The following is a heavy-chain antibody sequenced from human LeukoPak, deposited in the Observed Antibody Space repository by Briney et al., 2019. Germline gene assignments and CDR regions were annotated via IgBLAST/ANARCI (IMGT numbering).Heavy chain of an antibody. CDR3: AGHKMGATRLYYFDY. J-gene: IGHJ4*02. D-gene: IGHD3-16*01. Sequence: PSETLSLTCTVPGGSISISYYYWGWIRQPPGKGLEWLGTISYSGTTYYNPSLESRVPISVDTSRNQFSLKLTSVTPTDTAVYYVAGHKMGATRLYYFDYWGQGTLVTVSS. CDR2: ISYSGTT. V-gene: IGHV4-39*01. CDR1: GGSISISYYY.